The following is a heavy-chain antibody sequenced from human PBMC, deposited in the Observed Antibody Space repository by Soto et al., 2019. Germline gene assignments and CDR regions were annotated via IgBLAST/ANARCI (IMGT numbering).Heavy chain of an antibody. Sequence: EVQLVESGGGLVQPGGSLRLSCAASGFTFSSYWMHWVRQAPGKGLVWVSRINSDGSSTSYADSVKGRFTISRDNAKNTLYLQMNSLRAEDTAVYYCARGDYGDYVLPIDYWGQGTLVTVSS. J-gene: IGHJ4*02. CDR2: INSDGSST. CDR1: GFTFSSYW. V-gene: IGHV3-74*01. CDR3: ARGDYGDYVLPIDY. D-gene: IGHD4-17*01.